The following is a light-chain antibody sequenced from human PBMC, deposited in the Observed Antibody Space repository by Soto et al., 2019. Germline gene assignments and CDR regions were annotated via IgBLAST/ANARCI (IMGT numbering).Light chain of an antibody. Sequence: EIVLTQSPATLSLSPGERATLSCRASQSIRSPFLAWYQQKPGQAPRLFIHGASSRATGIPDRFSGSGSGTDFTLTISRVEPEDFAVYYCGSDEWTFGQGTKVA. CDR2: GAS. CDR3: GSDEWT. CDR1: QSIRSPF. J-gene: IGKJ1*01. V-gene: IGKV3-20*01.